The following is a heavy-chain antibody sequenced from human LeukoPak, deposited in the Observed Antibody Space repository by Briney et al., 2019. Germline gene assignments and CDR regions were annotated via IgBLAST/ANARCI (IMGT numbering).Heavy chain of an antibody. D-gene: IGHD4-17*01. J-gene: IGHJ4*02. CDR3: ARDLAYGDYIFDY. CDR1: GYTFTGYY. Sequence: GASEKVSCKASGYTFTGYYMHWVRQAPGQRLEWMGWINPNSGGTNYAQKFQGRVTMTRDTSISTAYMELSRLRSDDTAVYYCARDLAYGDYIFDYWGQGTLVTVSS. V-gene: IGHV1-2*02. CDR2: INPNSGGT.